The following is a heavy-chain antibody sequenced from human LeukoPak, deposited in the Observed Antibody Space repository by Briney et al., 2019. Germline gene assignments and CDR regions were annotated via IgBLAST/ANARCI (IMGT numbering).Heavy chain of an antibody. CDR3: ARSIAVAGIFDY. CDR1: GGSISSSSYY. Sequence: SETLSLTCTVYGGSISSSSYYWGWIRQPPGKGLEWIGSIYYSGSTYYNPSLKSRVTISVDTSKNQFSLKLSSVTAADTAVYYCARSIAVAGIFDYWGQGTLVTVSS. CDR2: IYYSGST. V-gene: IGHV4-39*01. J-gene: IGHJ4*02. D-gene: IGHD6-19*01.